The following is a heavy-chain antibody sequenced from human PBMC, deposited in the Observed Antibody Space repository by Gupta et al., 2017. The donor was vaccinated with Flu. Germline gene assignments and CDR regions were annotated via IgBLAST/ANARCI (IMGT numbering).Heavy chain of an antibody. CDR1: GYW. CDR3: VGKMYDAGFNK. Sequence: GYWSGWVRQMPGKGLEDLGIILLLDTDTKHSPSFQGRVTILVDKSINTADLHVCSRQASDTAMYYCVGKMYDAGFNKWGQGTRVTVSS. CDR2: ILLLDTDT. V-gene: IGHV5-51*01. D-gene: IGHD7-27*01. J-gene: IGHJ4*02.